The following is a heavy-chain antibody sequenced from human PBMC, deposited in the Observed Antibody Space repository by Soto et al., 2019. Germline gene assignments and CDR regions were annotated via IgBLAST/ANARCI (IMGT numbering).Heavy chain of an antibody. CDR1: GYTFTGHY. J-gene: IGHJ4*02. V-gene: IGHV1-2*02. Sequence: QVQLVQSGAEVKMPGASVKVSCKSSGYTFTGHYLHWVRQAPGQGLEWMGWINPNNGGTNYAQKFQDRVTMPRDTSITTAYMELNRLRSDDTAVYYCAKEVAAGGPFDYWGQGTLVTVSS. CDR3: AKEVAAGGPFDY. D-gene: IGHD2-15*01. CDR2: INPNNGGT.